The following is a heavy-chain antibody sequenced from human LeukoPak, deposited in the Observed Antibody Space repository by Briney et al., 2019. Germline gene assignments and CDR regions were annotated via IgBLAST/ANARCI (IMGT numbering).Heavy chain of an antibody. CDR2: ISSSSSYI. D-gene: IGHD3-9*01. CDR3: ARWTDYDILTGYRRDAFDI. V-gene: IGHV3-21*01. Sequence: GGSLRLSCAASGFTFSSYSMNWVRQAPGKGLEWVSSISSSSSYIYYADSVKGRFTISRDNAKNSLYLQTNSLRAEDTAVYYCARWTDYDILTGYRRDAFDIWGQGTMVTVSS. J-gene: IGHJ3*02. CDR1: GFTFSSYS.